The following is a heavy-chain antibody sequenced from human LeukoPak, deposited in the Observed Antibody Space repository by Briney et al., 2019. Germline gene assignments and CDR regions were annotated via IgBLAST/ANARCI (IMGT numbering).Heavy chain of an antibody. CDR3: ARDINWGADY. D-gene: IGHD7-27*01. Sequence: WMGIINPSGGSSSYAQKFQGRVTMTRDTSTSTVYMELSSLRSEDTAMYYCARDINWGADYWGQGTLVTVSS. CDR2: INPSGGSS. J-gene: IGHJ4*02. V-gene: IGHV1-46*01.